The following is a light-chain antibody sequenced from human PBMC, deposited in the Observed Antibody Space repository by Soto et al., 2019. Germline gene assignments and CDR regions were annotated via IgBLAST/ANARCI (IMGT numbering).Light chain of an antibody. CDR3: QQYNTWPWT. CDR1: QSLSSN. J-gene: IGKJ1*01. Sequence: EIVVTQSPATLSVSPGERATLSCRASQSLSSNLAWYQQKPGQAPRLLIYGVSTRATGIPARFSGSGSGTEFTLSITSLQSEDFALYYCQQYNTWPWTFGQGTKVAIK. V-gene: IGKV3-15*01. CDR2: GVS.